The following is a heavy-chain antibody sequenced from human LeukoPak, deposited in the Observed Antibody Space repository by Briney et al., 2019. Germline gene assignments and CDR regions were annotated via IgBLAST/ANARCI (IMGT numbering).Heavy chain of an antibody. V-gene: IGHV1-69*01. CDR1: GGTFSSYA. Sequence: GSSVNVSCKASGGTFSSYAISWVRQAPGQGLEWMGGIIPIFGTANYAQKLQGRVTITADESTSTAYMELSSLRSEDTAVYYCAREGSYYHFDYWGQGTLVTVSS. D-gene: IGHD1-26*01. J-gene: IGHJ4*02. CDR3: AREGSYYHFDY. CDR2: IIPIFGTA.